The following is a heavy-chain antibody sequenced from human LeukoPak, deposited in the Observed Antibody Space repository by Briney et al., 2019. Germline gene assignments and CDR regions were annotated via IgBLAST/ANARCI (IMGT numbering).Heavy chain of an antibody. CDR2: IYDSGST. Sequence: SQTLSLTCTVSGGSISSGSYYWSWIRQPPGKGLEWIGYIYDSGSTNYNPSLKSRVTISVDTSKNQFSLKLRSVTAADTAVYYCARGEITMVRGVPSLGYWGQGTLVTVSS. V-gene: IGHV4-61*01. CDR3: ARGEITMVRGVPSLGY. J-gene: IGHJ4*02. CDR1: GGSISSGSYY. D-gene: IGHD3-10*01.